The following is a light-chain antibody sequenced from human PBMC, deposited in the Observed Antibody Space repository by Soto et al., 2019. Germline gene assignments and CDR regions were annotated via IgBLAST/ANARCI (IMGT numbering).Light chain of an antibody. J-gene: IGLJ3*02. CDR3: TSYVGNDIWV. V-gene: IGLV2-8*01. Sequence: QSALTQPPSASGSPGQSVTISCTGTSSDVGADKYVSWYQQYPGKAPKLMIYEGTKRPSGVPDRFSGSKSGNTASLTVSGLQAEDEADYYCTSYVGNDIWVFGGGTKLTVL. CDR1: SSDVGADKY. CDR2: EGT.